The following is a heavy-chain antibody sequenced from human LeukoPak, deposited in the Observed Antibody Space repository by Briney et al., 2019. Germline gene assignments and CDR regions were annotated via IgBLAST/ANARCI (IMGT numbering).Heavy chain of an antibody. Sequence: GGSLRLSCAASGFTLSSSWMSWVRQAPGKGLQWVANIKEDESEKDYVDSVKGRFTISRDNAKNSLDLQMNSLRAEDTAVYYCAAYRGAHHKTFDYWGQGTLVSVSS. CDR1: GFTLSSSW. V-gene: IGHV3-7*03. CDR2: IKEDESEK. J-gene: IGHJ4*02. CDR3: AAYRGAHHKTFDY. D-gene: IGHD1-26*01.